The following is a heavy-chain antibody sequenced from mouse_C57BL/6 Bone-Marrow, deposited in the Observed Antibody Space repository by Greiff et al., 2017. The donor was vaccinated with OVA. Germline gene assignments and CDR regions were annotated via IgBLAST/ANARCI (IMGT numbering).Heavy chain of an antibody. V-gene: IGHV7-1*01. CDR3: ARDAVIYYDYGWAMDY. Sequence: EVKVVESGGGLVQSGRSLRLSCATSGFTFSDFYMEWVRQAPGKGLEWIAASRNKANDYTTEYSASVKGRFIVSRDTSQSILYLQMNALRADDTAIYYCARDAVIYYDYGWAMDYWGQGTSVTVSS. D-gene: IGHD2-4*01. J-gene: IGHJ4*01. CDR1: GFTFSDFY. CDR2: SRNKANDYTT.